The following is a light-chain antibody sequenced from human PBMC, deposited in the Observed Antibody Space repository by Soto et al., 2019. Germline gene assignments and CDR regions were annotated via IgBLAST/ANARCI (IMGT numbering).Light chain of an antibody. CDR3: AVWDDSLDGRV. CDR2: GQK. J-gene: IGLJ2*01. CDR1: SSKIGSNT. Sequence: QSVLTQPPSASGTPGQRVTISCSGSSSKIGSNTVTWYQQLPGTAPKLLIYGQKQRPSGVPDRFSGSKSGTSASLAISGLQSEDEGDYYCAVWDDSLDGRVFGGGTKLTVL. V-gene: IGLV1-44*01.